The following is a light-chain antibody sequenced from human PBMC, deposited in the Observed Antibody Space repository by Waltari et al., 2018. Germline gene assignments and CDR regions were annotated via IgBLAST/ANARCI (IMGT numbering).Light chain of an antibody. CDR2: EVS. J-gene: IGLJ1*01. Sequence: QSALTQPASVSGSPGQTITISCTGTFSDIGVSVYVSCPPQHPGKAPQLIIYEVSNQPSGVSTRFSGSKSDNMPSLTISGLQAEDEADYYCCNSHTGGSNYVFGTGTRVSV. CDR3: NSHTGGSNYV. V-gene: IGLV2-14*01. CDR1: FSDIGVSVY.